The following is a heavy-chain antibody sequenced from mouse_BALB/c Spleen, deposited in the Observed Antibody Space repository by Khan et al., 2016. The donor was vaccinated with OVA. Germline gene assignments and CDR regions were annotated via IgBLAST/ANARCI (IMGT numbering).Heavy chain of an antibody. D-gene: IGHD2-3*01. CDR2: INTNTGEP. J-gene: IGHJ4*01. Sequence: QVQLKQSGPELKKPGETVKISCKASGYTFTKNGMNWVKQAPGKGLKWMGWINTNTGEPTYAEEFKGRFAFSLETSANTAYLQINNLKNEDTGTYFCARSRWLLPAMDYWGQGTSVTVSS. V-gene: IGHV9-3*02. CDR1: GYTFTKNG. CDR3: ARSRWLLPAMDY.